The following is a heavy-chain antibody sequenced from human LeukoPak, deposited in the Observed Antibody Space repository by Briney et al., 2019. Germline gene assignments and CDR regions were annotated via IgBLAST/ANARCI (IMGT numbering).Heavy chain of an antibody. CDR1: GGTFSSYA. CDR2: IIPIFGTA. V-gene: IGHV1-69*06. J-gene: IGHJ4*02. CDR3: ARETLAVAGNPFDY. D-gene: IGHD6-19*01. Sequence: SVKVSCKASGGTFSSYAISWVRQAPGQGLEWMGGIIPIFGTANYAQKFQGRVTITADKSTSTAYMELSSLRSEDTAVYYCARETLAVAGNPFDYWGQGTLVTVSS.